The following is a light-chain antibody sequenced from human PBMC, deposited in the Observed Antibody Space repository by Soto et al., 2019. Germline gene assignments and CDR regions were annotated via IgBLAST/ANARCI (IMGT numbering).Light chain of an antibody. CDR1: SSNIGSNY. J-gene: IGLJ1*01. Sequence: QSVLTQPPSASGTPGQRVTISCSGSSSNIGSNYVYWYQQLPGTAPKLLIYRNNQRPSGVPDRFSGSKSGTSASLAISGLRSEDEADYYCAAWDDSLSVFYVFGTGIKLTVL. V-gene: IGLV1-47*01. CDR2: RNN. CDR3: AAWDDSLSVFYV.